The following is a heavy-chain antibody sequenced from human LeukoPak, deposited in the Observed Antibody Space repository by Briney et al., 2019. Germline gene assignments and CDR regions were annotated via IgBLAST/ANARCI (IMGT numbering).Heavy chain of an antibody. CDR1: GFTFSWST. D-gene: IGHD1-26*01. CDR3: AAGGAPGGRFEN. J-gene: IGHJ4*02. CDR2: MKEDGTEI. V-gene: IGHV3-7*01. Sequence: GSLRLSCVVSGFTFSWSTTTWVRQAPGKGPEWVAKMKEDGTEIHYVDSVKGRFTISRDNAKNSLYLQMNSLRVEDTAVYYCAAGGAPGGRFENWGQGMLVTVSS.